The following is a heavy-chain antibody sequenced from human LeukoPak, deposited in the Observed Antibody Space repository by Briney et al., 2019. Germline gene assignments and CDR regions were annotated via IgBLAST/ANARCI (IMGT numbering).Heavy chain of an antibody. Sequence: GGSLRLSCAASGFTFSNYAMTWVRQAPGKGLEWVSAISGSGDTTYYADSVKGRFTISRDNSKNTLYLQMNSLRAEDTAVYYCARDEYLWVVIQLGLFDYWGQGTLVTVSS. D-gene: IGHD2-2*01. J-gene: IGHJ4*02. CDR3: ARDEYLWVVIQLGLFDY. CDR1: GFTFSNYA. CDR2: ISGSGDTT. V-gene: IGHV3-23*01.